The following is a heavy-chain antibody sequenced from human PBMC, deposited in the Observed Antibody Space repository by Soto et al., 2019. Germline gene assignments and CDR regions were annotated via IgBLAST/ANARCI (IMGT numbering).Heavy chain of an antibody. V-gene: IGHV1-18*01. D-gene: IGHD3-3*01. CDR2: ISAYNGNT. J-gene: IGHJ6*03. CDR1: GYTFTSYG. Sequence: ASVKVSCKASGYTFTSYGTSWVRQAPGQGLEWMGWISAYNGNTNYAQKLQGRVTMTTDTSTSTAYMELRSLRSDDTAVYYCARDSIFGVVTGYYYYYYMDVWGKGTTVTVSS. CDR3: ARDSIFGVVTGYYYYYYMDV.